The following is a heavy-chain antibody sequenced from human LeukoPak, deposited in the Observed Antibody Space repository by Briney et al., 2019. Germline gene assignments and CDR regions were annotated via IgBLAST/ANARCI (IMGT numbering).Heavy chain of an antibody. V-gene: IGHV3-23*01. D-gene: IGHD4-17*01. Sequence: GGSLRLSCAASGFTFSSYAMSWVRQAPGKGLEWVSAISGSGGSTYYADSVKGRFTISGDNSKNTLYLQMNSLRAEDTAVYYCAKDLDYGDSIDAFDIWGQGTMVTVSS. CDR1: GFTFSSYA. J-gene: IGHJ3*02. CDR3: AKDLDYGDSIDAFDI. CDR2: ISGSGGST.